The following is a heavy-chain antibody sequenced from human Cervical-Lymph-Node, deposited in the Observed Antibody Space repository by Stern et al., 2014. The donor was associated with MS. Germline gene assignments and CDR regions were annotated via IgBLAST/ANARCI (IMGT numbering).Heavy chain of an antibody. CDR1: GYTLTELS. D-gene: IGHD3-3*01. J-gene: IGHJ6*02. Sequence: QVQLGQSGAEVKKPGASVKVSCKVSGYTLTELSMHWVRQAPGKGLEWMGGFDPEDGETIYAQKFQGRFTMTEDTSTDTAYMELSSLRSEDTAVYYCATDRDDFRSGYSAPTKGYGLDVWGQGTTVTVTS. CDR3: ATDRDDFRSGYSAPTKGYGLDV. CDR2: FDPEDGET. V-gene: IGHV1-24*01.